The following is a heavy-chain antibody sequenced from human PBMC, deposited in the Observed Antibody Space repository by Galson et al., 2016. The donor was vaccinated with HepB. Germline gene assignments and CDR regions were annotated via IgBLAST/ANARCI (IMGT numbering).Heavy chain of an antibody. V-gene: IGHV2-5*02. D-gene: IGHD3-3*01. CDR3: AHTFPVFGGISWFGP. CDR2: IYWEGGK. Sequence: PALVKPTQTLTLTCTFSGFSLDTSGLGVTWIRQPPGKALEWLAVIYWEGGKHYSPSLESRLSATKDTSENQVVLTLTNVDPGDTATYYCAHTFPVFGGISWFGPWGQGTPVTVSS. J-gene: IGHJ5*02. CDR1: GFSLDTSGLG.